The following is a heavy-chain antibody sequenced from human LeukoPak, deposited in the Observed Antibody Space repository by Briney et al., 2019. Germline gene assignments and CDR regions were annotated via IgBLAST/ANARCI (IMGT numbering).Heavy chain of an antibody. CDR1: GFTFSSYA. J-gene: IGHJ4*02. CDR3: ARDLGYCSSTSCSRGDYFDY. Sequence: QPGGSLRLSCAASGFTFSSYAMHWVRQAPGEGLEWVAVISYDGSNKYYADSVKGRFTISRDNSKNTLYLQMNSLRAEDTAVYYCARDLGYCSSTSCSRGDYFDYWGQGTLVTVSS. D-gene: IGHD2-2*03. V-gene: IGHV3-30-3*01. CDR2: ISYDGSNK.